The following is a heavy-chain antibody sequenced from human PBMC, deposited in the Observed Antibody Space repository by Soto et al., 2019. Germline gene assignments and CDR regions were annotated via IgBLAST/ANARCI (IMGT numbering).Heavy chain of an antibody. CDR1: GYSFTNND. CDR3: ARMETFGSLNWFDP. CDR2: MNPGSGDT. V-gene: IGHV1-8*01. Sequence: ASVKVSCKASGYSFTNNDVSWVRQATGQGLEWMGWMNPGSGDTGYAQKFQGRVTMTRDISIATAYMELSSLRSDDTAIYYCARMETFGSLNWFDPWGQGTLVTVAA. D-gene: IGHD3-16*01. J-gene: IGHJ5*02.